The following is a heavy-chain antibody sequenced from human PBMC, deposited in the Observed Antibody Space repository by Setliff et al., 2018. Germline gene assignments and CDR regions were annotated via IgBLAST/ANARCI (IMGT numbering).Heavy chain of an antibody. J-gene: IGHJ5*02. CDR2: IYSGGST. Sequence: GGSLRLSCAASGFTVSSNYMSWVRQAPGKGLEWVSVIYSGGSTYYADSVKGRFTISRDNSKNTLYLQMNSLRAEDTAVYYCARGYGSRSSWYGENWFDPWGQGTLVTVSS. D-gene: IGHD6-13*01. CDR3: ARGYGSRSSWYGENWFDP. V-gene: IGHV3-66*02. CDR1: GFTVSSNY.